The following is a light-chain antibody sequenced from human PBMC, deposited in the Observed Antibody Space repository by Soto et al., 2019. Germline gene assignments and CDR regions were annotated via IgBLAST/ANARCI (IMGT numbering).Light chain of an antibody. CDR3: QQYNNWVT. CDR1: QSFRGL. V-gene: IGKV3D-15*01. Sequence: EIVLTQSPGTLSLSPGDRATLSCRASQSFRGLLAWYQQKPGQAPRLLIYGASTRATGIPATFSGSGSGTDFTLTITSLQSEDFAVYYCQQYNNWVTFGGGTKVDIK. CDR2: GAS. J-gene: IGKJ4*01.